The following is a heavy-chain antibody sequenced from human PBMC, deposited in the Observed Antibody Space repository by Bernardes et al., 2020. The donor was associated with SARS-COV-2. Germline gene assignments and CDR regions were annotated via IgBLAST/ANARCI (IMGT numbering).Heavy chain of an antibody. J-gene: IGHJ4*02. CDR3: ARGYSYGPSDY. V-gene: IGHV1-18*04. D-gene: IGHD5-18*01. Sequence: ASVKFSCKASGYTFTSYGLSWVRQAPGQGLEWMGWISAYNGDRNYAQKLQGRVTMTTDTSTSTAYMELRSLRSDDTAVYYCARGYSYGPSDYWGQGTLVTVSS. CDR1: GYTFTSYG. CDR2: ISAYNGDR.